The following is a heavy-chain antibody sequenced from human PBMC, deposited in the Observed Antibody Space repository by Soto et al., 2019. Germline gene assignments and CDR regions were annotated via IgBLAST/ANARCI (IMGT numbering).Heavy chain of an antibody. CDR1: GGSVSSGSYY. CDR2: VENSGST. D-gene: IGHD2-21*01. V-gene: IGHV4-61*01. CDR3: ARERGDSHWIDP. Sequence: SETLFLTCSVSGGSVSSGSYYWSWIRQTPGKGLEWIGNVENSGSTKYNPSLKSRVTISVDTSKNQFSLKLSSVTGADTAVYYCARERGDSHWIDPWGQGTLATVSS. J-gene: IGHJ5*02.